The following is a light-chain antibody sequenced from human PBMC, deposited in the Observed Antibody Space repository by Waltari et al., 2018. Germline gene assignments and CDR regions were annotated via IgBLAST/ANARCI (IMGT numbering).Light chain of an antibody. CDR2: GAS. J-gene: IGKJ2*01. V-gene: IGKV3-20*01. CDR1: QSVSSSY. Sequence: EIVLTQSPGTLSLSPGERATLSCRASQSVSSSYLAWYQQNPGQAPRLLIYGASSRATGIPDRFSGSGSGTDFTLTISRLEPEDFAVYYCQQYGSSPPMYTFGQVTKLEIK. CDR3: QQYGSSPPMYT.